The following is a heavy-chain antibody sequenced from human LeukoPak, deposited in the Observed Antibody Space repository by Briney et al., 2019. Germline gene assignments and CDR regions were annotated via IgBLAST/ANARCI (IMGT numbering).Heavy chain of an antibody. J-gene: IGHJ6*02. D-gene: IGHD2-2*02. Sequence: SETLSLTCTVSGGSISSYYWSWTRQPPGKGLEWIAYIYYSGSTNYNPSLKSRVTISVDTSKNQFSLKLSSVTAADTAVYYCARGDTPHYWCFGMDVWGQGTTVTVSS. V-gene: IGHV4-59*01. CDR1: GGSISSYY. CDR2: IYYSGST. CDR3: ARGDTPHYWCFGMDV.